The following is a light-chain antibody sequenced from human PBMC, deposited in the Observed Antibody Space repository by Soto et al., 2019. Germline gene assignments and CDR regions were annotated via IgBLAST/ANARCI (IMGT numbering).Light chain of an antibody. CDR2: YVN. CDR1: SSDVGAYNY. V-gene: IGLV2-14*01. J-gene: IGLJ2*01. CDR3: SSYTTTSTVV. Sequence: QSALTQPASVSGSPGQSITISCTGTSSDVGAYNYVSWYQQHPGKAPKLMIYYVNNRPSGVSNRFSGSKSGNTASLTISGLQAEDEADYYCSSYTTTSTVVFGGGTQLTVL.